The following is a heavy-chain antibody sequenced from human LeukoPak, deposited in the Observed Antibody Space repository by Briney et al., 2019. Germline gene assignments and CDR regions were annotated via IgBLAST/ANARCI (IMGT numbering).Heavy chain of an antibody. CDR3: ARDQYYDSSGYYVFGY. D-gene: IGHD3-22*01. CDR1: GFTFDDYA. V-gene: IGHV3-43*02. J-gene: IGHJ4*02. Sequence: GGSLRLSCAASGFTFDDYAMHWVRQAPGKGLEWVSLISGDGGSTNYADSVKGRFTISRDNAKNSLYLQMNSLRAEDTAVYYCARDQYYDSSGYYVFGYWGQGTLVTVSS. CDR2: ISGDGGST.